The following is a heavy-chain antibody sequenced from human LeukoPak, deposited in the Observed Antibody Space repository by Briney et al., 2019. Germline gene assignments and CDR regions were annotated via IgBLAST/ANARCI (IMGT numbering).Heavy chain of an antibody. J-gene: IGHJ4*02. CDR1: GYSISRGYH. CDR3: TRDDWNPDF. Sequence: SETLSLTCSVSGYSISRGYHWGWIRQPPGKGLEWIGSVHRSGSTYYNPSLKSRVTIPADTSKNQFSLKLSSVAAADTAVYYCTRDDWNPDFWGQGTLVTVSS. V-gene: IGHV4-38-2*02. CDR2: VHRSGST. D-gene: IGHD1-1*01.